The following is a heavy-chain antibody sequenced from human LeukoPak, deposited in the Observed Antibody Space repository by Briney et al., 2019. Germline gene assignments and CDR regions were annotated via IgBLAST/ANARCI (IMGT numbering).Heavy chain of an antibody. V-gene: IGHV3-48*01. CDR1: GFIFGGYT. CDR2: ISSTGGTI. D-gene: IGHD2-15*01. CDR3: ARGYSRAAFDI. Sequence: GGSLRLSCAGSGFIFGGYTMNWVRQAPGKGLEWVSFISSTGGTIYYADSVKGRFTVSRDNGKNSLLLQMNSLRAEDTALYYCARGYSRAAFDIWGQGTVVAVSS. J-gene: IGHJ3*02.